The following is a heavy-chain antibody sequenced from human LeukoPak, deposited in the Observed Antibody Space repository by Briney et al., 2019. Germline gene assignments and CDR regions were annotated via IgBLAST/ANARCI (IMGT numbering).Heavy chain of an antibody. CDR3: ARQEMATIGRAFDI. Sequence: SESLSLTCIASGGSISSYDWSWIRQPAGKGLEWVWEINQSGSTNYNPSPNSRVTMSVDTSKNQFSLKLSCVTAADTSVYYCARQEMATIGRAFDIWGQGTMVTVSS. CDR2: INQSGST. V-gene: IGHV4-4*07. J-gene: IGHJ3*02. CDR1: GGSISSYD. D-gene: IGHD5-24*01.